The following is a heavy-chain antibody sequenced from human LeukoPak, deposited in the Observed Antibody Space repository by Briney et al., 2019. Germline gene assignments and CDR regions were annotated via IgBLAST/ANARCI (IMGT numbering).Heavy chain of an antibody. V-gene: IGHV4-59*01. J-gene: IGHJ2*01. CDR3: ARARDSSGLRDFDL. CDR1: GGSINSYY. D-gene: IGHD3-22*01. Sequence: PSETLSLTCTVSGGSINSYYWSWIRQPPGKGLEWIGYIYYSGNTNYNPPLNSRVSISIDTSKNQLSLQLSSVTAADTAVYYCARARDSSGLRDFDLWGRGTLVTVSA. CDR2: IYYSGNT.